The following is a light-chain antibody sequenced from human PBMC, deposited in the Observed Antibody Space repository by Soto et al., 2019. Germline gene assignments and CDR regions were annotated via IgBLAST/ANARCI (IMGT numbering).Light chain of an antibody. CDR2: DVS. V-gene: IGKV3-11*01. CDR3: QHRTTWPT. J-gene: IGKJ4*01. Sequence: EIVLTQSPATLSLSPGDRATLSCRASQSVTSSLAWFQQKPGQAPRLLIYDVSRRATAIPARFSGSGSGTDFTLTSSSLEPDDFAVYYCQHRTTWPTFGGGTKVEIK. CDR1: QSVTSS.